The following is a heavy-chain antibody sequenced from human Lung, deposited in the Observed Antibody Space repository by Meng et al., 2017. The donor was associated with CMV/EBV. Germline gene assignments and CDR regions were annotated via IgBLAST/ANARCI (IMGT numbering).Heavy chain of an antibody. V-gene: IGHV4-34*01. J-gene: IGHJ4*02. CDR2: IDHSGST. CDR3: ARGGGYCSGTSCYNYY. D-gene: IGHD2-2*02. CDR1: GGSFSGYY. Sequence: SETLSLXXAVYGGSFSGYYWTWIRQPPRKGLEWIGEIDHSGSTNYNPSLKSRVTISVDTSKSQFSLRLSSVTAADTAIYYCARGGGYCSGTSCYNYYWGQGXLVTVSS.